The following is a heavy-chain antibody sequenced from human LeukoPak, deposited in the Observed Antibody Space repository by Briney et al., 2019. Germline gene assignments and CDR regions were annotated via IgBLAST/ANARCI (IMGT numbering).Heavy chain of an antibody. D-gene: IGHD3-22*01. J-gene: IGHJ4*02. CDR3: ASYAREDSSGYYAGFDY. CDR1: GFTFSSYG. Sequence: GGSLRLSCAASGFTFSSYGMHWVRQAPGKGLEWVAVIWYDGSNKYYADSVKGRFTISRDNSKNMLYLQMNSLRAEDTAVYYCASYAREDSSGYYAGFDYWGQGTLVTVSS. CDR2: IWYDGSNK. V-gene: IGHV3-33*01.